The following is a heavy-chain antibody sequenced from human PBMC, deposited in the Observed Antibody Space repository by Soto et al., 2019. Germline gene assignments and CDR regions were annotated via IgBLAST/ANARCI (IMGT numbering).Heavy chain of an antibody. CDR1: GGTFRSYA. V-gene: IGHV1-69*13. D-gene: IGHD6-6*01. CDR2: IIPIFGTA. Sequence: SVKASCKASGGTFRSYATGWLRQAPGQGLEWMGGIIPIFGTANYAQKFQGRVTITADESTSTAYMELSSLRSEDTAVYYCARGWGSSSVFFDYWGQGTLVTVSS. J-gene: IGHJ4*02. CDR3: ARGWGSSSVFFDY.